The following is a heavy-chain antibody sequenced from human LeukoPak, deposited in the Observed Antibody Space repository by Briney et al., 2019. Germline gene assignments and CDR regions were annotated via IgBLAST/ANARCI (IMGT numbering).Heavy chain of an antibody. CDR1: GFTFSSYG. CDR3: AKSKYGSGLSYFDY. V-gene: IGHV3-23*01. Sequence: GGSLRLSCAASGFTFSSYGMSWVRQAPGKGLEWVSGISGSGGRTYFADSVKVRFTICRDNSKNTPYLQMNGLRAEDTAVYYCAKSKYGSGLSYFDYWGQGILVTVSS. D-gene: IGHD3-10*01. CDR2: ISGSGGRT. J-gene: IGHJ4*02.